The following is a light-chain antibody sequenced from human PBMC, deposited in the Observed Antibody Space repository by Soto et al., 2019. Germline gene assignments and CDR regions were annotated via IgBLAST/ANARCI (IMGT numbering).Light chain of an antibody. J-gene: IGKJ3*01. Sequence: EIVMTQSPATLSVSPGERATLSCRASQSVSSNLAWYQQKPGQAPRLLLYGASTRASGIPARFSGSGSGTQFTLTISSLQSEDFAVYYCQQYNTWPEAFGPGTKVEIK. CDR1: QSVSSN. V-gene: IGKV3-15*01. CDR2: GAS. CDR3: QQYNTWPEA.